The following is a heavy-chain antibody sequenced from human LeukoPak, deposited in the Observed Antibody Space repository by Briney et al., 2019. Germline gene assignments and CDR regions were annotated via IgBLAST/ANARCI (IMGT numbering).Heavy chain of an antibody. Sequence: SSETLSLTCTVSGGSISSYYWSWIRQPPGKGLEWIGYIYYSGSTNYNPSLKSRVTISVDTSKNQFSLKLSSVTAADTAVYYCARARQTPGIAAGAEAFDIWGQGTMVTVSS. CDR3: ARARQTPGIAAGAEAFDI. V-gene: IGHV4-59*01. D-gene: IGHD6-13*01. CDR1: GGSISSYY. J-gene: IGHJ3*02. CDR2: IYYSGST.